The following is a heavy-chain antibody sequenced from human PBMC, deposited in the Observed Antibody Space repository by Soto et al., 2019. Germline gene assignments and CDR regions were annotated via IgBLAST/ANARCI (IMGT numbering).Heavy chain of an antibody. V-gene: IGHV4-59*08. Sequence: QVQLQELGPGLVKPSETLSLTCTVSGGSISTYYWSWIRQPLGKGLEWIGYIYYSGSTKNNPSLKSRVTISVATSKNQFSLKLSSVTAADTAVYYCARRGMGGGAFFDSWGQGTLVTVSS. D-gene: IGHD2-15*01. CDR2: IYYSGST. CDR3: ARRGMGGGAFFDS. CDR1: GGSISTYY. J-gene: IGHJ4*02.